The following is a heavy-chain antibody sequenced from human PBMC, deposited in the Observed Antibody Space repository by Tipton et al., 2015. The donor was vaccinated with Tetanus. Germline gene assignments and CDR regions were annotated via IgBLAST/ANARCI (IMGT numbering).Heavy chain of an antibody. CDR2: VYSSGST. D-gene: IGHD1-26*01. J-gene: IGHJ5*02. CDR1: GGSINPYY. Sequence: TLSLTCTVSGGSINPYYWSWIRQPPGKGLEWIGNVYSSGSTYYNPSLKGRVTISVDTSTTQFSLRLNSVTAADTAIYYCARDHRLSASYAGWFDPCGQGTLVTVSS. CDR3: ARDHRLSASYAGWFDP. V-gene: IGHV4-59*01.